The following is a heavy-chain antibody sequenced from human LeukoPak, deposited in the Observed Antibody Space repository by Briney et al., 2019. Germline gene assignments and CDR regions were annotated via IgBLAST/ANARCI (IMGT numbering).Heavy chain of an antibody. CDR3: ARSLLSAVAGLVDL. CDR2: ISRSGRAI. Sequence: PGGSLSLSCAASGFSFSSYEMNWVRQAPGKGLEGVSYISRSGRAIYYADSVKGRFTISRDNAKNSLYLQLNSLRAEDTAVYYCARSLLSAVAGLVDLRGQGTLVTVSS. V-gene: IGHV3-48*03. CDR1: GFSFSSYE. J-gene: IGHJ4*02. D-gene: IGHD6-19*01.